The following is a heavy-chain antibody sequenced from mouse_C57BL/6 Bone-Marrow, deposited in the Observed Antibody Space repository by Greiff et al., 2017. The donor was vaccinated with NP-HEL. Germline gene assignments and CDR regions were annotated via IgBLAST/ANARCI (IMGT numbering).Heavy chain of an antibody. V-gene: IGHV1-54*01. J-gene: IGHJ4*01. CDR3: ARRLYYAMDY. Sequence: QVQLQQSGAELVRPGTSVKVSCKASGYAFTNYLIEWVKQRPGQGLEWIGVINPGSGGTNYNEKFKGKATLTADKSSSTAYMQLSSLTSEDSAVYFCARRLYYAMDYRGQGTSVTVSS. CDR2: INPGSGGT. CDR1: GYAFTNYL.